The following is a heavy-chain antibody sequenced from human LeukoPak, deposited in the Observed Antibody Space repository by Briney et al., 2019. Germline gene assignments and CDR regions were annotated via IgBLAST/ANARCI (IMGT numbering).Heavy chain of an antibody. J-gene: IGHJ4*02. CDR3: ARRSDSGSDDGEDYFDH. Sequence: PSETLSLTCTVSSGSISNNTFYWGWIRQPPGKGLEWIGSIYYSGSTYYNPSLKSRVTIAVDTSNNQFSLKMSSVTAADTAVYYCARRSDSGSDDGEDYFDHWGQGTLVTVSS. CDR1: SGSISNNTFY. CDR2: IYYSGST. V-gene: IGHV4-39*01. D-gene: IGHD1-26*01.